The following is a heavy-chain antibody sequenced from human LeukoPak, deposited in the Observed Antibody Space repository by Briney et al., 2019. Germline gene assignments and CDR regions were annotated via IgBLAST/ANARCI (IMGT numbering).Heavy chain of an antibody. CDR3: AKGEMAAGRYYFDY. J-gene: IGHJ4*02. CDR1: GFTFGSYA. V-gene: IGHV3-23*01. D-gene: IGHD5-24*01. Sequence: GGSLRLSCAASGFTFGSYAMSWARQAPGKGLEWVSAISGSSGSTYYADSVKGRFTISRDNSKNTLYLQMDSLRAEDTAIYYCAKGEMAAGRYYFDYWGQGTLVTVSS. CDR2: ISGSSGST.